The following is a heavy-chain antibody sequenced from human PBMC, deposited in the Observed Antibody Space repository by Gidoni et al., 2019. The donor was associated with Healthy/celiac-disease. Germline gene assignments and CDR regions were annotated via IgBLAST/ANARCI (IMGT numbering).Heavy chain of an antibody. J-gene: IGHJ4*02. V-gene: IGHV4-38-2*02. D-gene: IGHD2-15*01. CDR1: VYSISSGYY. Sequence: QVQLQESGPGLVKPSEPLSLTCTVSVYSISSGYYWGWIRQPPGKGLEWIGSIYHSGSTYYNPSLKSRVTISVDTSKNQFSLKLSSVTAADTAVYYCARREVVVADTLMDWGQGTLVTVSS. CDR2: IYHSGST. CDR3: ARREVVVADTLMD.